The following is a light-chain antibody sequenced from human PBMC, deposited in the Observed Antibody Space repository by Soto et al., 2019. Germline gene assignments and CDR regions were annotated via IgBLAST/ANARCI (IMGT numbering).Light chain of an antibody. Sequence: EIVMTQSPATLSVSPGERATLSCRASQSVSSSLAWYQQKPGQAPRLLIYGASTRATGIPARFSGGGSGTEFTLTITSLQSEDFAVYYCQQYNKWPLTFGGGTKVDIK. J-gene: IGKJ4*01. CDR2: GAS. CDR3: QQYNKWPLT. CDR1: QSVSSS. V-gene: IGKV3-15*01.